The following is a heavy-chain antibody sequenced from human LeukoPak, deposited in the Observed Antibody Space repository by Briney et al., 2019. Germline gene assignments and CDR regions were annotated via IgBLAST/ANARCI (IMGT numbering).Heavy chain of an antibody. Sequence: PGGSLSLSCAASGFTFSSYAMSWVRQAPGKGLEWVSAISGSGGSTYYADSVKGRFTISRDNSKNTLYLQMNSLRAEDTAVYYCAKDPSYSGSTIPVHFDYWGQGTLVTVSS. CDR2: ISGSGGST. V-gene: IGHV3-23*01. J-gene: IGHJ4*02. CDR1: GFTFSSYA. CDR3: AKDPSYSGSTIPVHFDY. D-gene: IGHD1-26*01.